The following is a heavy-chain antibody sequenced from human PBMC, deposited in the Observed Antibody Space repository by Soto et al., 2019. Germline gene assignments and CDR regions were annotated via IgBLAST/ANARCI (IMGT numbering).Heavy chain of an antibody. Sequence: SGPTLVNPTQTLTLTCTFSGFSLSTSGMCVSWIRQPPGKALEWLALIDWDDDKYYSTSLKTRLTISKDTSKNQVVLTMTNMDPVDTATYYCARIHHYGGNRLFDYWGQGTLVTVSS. CDR3: ARIHHYGGNRLFDY. CDR2: IDWDDDK. J-gene: IGHJ4*02. V-gene: IGHV2-70*01. D-gene: IGHD4-17*01. CDR1: GFSLSTSGMC.